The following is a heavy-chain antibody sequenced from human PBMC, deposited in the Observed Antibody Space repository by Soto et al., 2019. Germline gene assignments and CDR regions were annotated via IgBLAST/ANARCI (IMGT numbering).Heavy chain of an antibody. CDR1: GGSIISSSYY. J-gene: IGHJ6*02. Sequence: SQTLPLTCTVSGGSIISSSYYWSRIRQPPGKGLEWIGSIYYSGSTYYNPSLKSRVTISVDTSKNQFSLKLSSVTAADTAVYYCSKGVAGRSYYYGMDVWGQGTTVTVSS. V-gene: IGHV4-39*01. CDR3: SKGVAGRSYYYGMDV. CDR2: IYYSGST. D-gene: IGHD6-19*01.